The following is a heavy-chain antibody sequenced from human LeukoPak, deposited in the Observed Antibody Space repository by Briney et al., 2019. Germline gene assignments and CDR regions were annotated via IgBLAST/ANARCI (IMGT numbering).Heavy chain of an antibody. J-gene: IGHJ4*02. CDR1: GFSFSSYW. CDR2: IKQDGSDK. CDR3: ARGGGHLDC. Sequence: GGSLRLSCAPSGFSFSSYWMSWVRQAPGKGLEWVANIKQDGSDKYYLTSVRGRFTISRDNAKNSLFLQMNSLRVEDTAVYYCARGGGHLDCWGQGTLVTVSS. V-gene: IGHV3-7*03. D-gene: IGHD2-15*01.